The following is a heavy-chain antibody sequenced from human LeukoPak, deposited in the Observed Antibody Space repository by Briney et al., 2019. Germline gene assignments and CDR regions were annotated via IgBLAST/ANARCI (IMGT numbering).Heavy chain of an antibody. V-gene: IGHV4-38-2*02. CDR3: AREVRHSSSAYYMDV. CDR1: GGSISSGYY. J-gene: IGHJ6*03. Sequence: SETLSLTCTVSGGSISSGYYWGWIRQPPGKGLEWIGSIYHSGSTYYNPSLKSRVTISVDTSKNQFSLKLSSVTAADTAVYYCAREVRHSSSAYYMDVWGKGTTVTVSS. CDR2: IYHSGST. D-gene: IGHD6-13*01.